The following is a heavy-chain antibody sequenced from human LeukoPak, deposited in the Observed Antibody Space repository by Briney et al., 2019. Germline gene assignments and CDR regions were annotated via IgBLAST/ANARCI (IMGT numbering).Heavy chain of an antibody. CDR2: INHSGST. CDR3: ARVNGSELGMGAFDI. Sequence: SETPSLTCAVYGGSFSGYYWSWIRQPPGKGLEWIGEINHSGSTNYNPSLKSRVTISVDTSKNQFSLKLSSVTAADTAVYYCARVNGSELGMGAFDIWGQGTMVTVSS. D-gene: IGHD7-27*01. J-gene: IGHJ3*02. V-gene: IGHV4-34*01. CDR1: GGSFSGYY.